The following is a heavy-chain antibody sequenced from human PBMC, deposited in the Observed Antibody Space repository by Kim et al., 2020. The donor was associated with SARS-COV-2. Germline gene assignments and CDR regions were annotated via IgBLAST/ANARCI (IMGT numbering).Heavy chain of an antibody. CDR1: GFTFSSYS. Sequence: GGSLRLSCAASGFTFSSYSMHWVRQAPGKGLEWVSSISSSSSYIYYADSVKGRFTISRDNAKNSLYLQMNSLRAEDTAVYYCARGKAAAGTGLFDPWGQGTLVTVSS. V-gene: IGHV3-21*01. J-gene: IGHJ5*02. CDR3: ARGKAAAGTGLFDP. CDR2: ISSSSSYI. D-gene: IGHD6-13*01.